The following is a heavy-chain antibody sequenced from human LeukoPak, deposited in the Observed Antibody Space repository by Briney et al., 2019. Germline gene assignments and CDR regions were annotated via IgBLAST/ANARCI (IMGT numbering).Heavy chain of an antibody. Sequence: GASVKVSCKTSGYTFTDHPMHWVRQAPGQGLEWVGDINPHSGATSYAHHFQDRVTMALDSSISVAYLEVRRLKVNDTAVYYYVKGSRMGATFDDWGQGSLVIVSS. CDR3: VKGSRMGATFDD. D-gene: IGHD1-26*01. J-gene: IGHJ4*02. V-gene: IGHV1-2*07. CDR2: INPHSGAT. CDR1: GYTFTDHP.